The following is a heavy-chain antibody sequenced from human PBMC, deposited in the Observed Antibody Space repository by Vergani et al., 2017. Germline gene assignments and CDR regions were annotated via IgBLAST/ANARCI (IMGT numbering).Heavy chain of an antibody. CDR2: VIPMLGTT. CDR3: AGVRWCVRPWEMAIAPRYEHLDF. CDR1: GGSFINFV. D-gene: IGHD5-24*01. V-gene: IGHV1-69*14. J-gene: IGHJ3*01. Sequence: QVQVVQSGAEVKKPGSSVKVSCKTSGGSFINFVITWVRQAPGQGLEWVGSVIPMLGTTNHAQKFQGRVSFTAAKSSNTAYMDLSSLTSDDTALYFCAGVRWCVRPWEMAIAPRYEHLDFWGPGTVVSVS.